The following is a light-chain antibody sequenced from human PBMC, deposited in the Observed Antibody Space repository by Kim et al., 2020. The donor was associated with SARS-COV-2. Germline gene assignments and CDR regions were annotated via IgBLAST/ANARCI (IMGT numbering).Light chain of an antibody. CDR1: SLRNYF. Sequence: SSELTQDPAVSVALGQTVRITCQGDSLRNYFASWYQQKPGQAPVLVIYGKNNRPSGIPDRFSGSSSGNTASLTITGAQAEDEADYYYNSRDSSGNHVVFG. V-gene: IGLV3-19*01. J-gene: IGLJ2*01. CDR2: GKN. CDR3: NSRDSSGNHVV.